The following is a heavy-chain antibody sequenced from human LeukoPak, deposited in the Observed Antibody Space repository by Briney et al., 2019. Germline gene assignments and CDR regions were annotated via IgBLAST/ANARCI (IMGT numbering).Heavy chain of an antibody. CDR2: ISSSGGTK. Sequence: AGGSLRLSCAASGLTFSNYEMNWVRQAPGKGLEWTSYISSSGGTKYYADSVKGRFTISRDNAMNSLYLQMNSLRAEDTAVYYCAHAYFGSGSYYNGRAVFAFDYWGQGTLVSVSS. CDR1: GLTFSNYE. J-gene: IGHJ4*02. V-gene: IGHV3-48*03. CDR3: AHAYFGSGSYYNGRAVFAFDY. D-gene: IGHD3-10*01.